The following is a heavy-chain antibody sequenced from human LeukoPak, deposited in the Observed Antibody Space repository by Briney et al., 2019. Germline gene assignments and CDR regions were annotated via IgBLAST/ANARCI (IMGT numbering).Heavy chain of an antibody. J-gene: IGHJ4*02. CDR1: GGSISSYY. Sequence: SETLSLTCTVSGGSISSYYWSWIRQPPGKGLEWIGYIYYSGSTNYNPSLKSRVTISVDTSKNQFSLKLSSVTAADTAVYYCARTTRNLYNWNYHDYWGQGTLVTVSS. CDR3: ARTTRNLYNWNYHDY. V-gene: IGHV4-59*01. D-gene: IGHD1-7*01. CDR2: IYYSGST.